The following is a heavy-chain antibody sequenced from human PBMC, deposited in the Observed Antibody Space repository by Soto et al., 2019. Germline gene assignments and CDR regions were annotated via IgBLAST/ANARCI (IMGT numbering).Heavy chain of an antibody. CDR1: GFSFSIHA. CDR3: ESEVAFYYDTSHY. D-gene: IGHD3-22*01. CDR2: MSPNGDNQ. V-gene: IGHV3-30-3*01. Sequence: GVSLRLSCAAPGFSFSIHALHWIRQSPGEGLEWVAVMSPNGDNQYYADSVKGRFTISRDTSKSTLSLQMTSLRPEDTAVYYCESEVAFYYDTSHYWGQGTLVTAS. J-gene: IGHJ4*02.